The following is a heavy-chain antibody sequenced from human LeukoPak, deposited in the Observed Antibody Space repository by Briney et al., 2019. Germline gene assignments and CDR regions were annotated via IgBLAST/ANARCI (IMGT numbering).Heavy chain of an antibody. D-gene: IGHD4-17*01. CDR1: GFTFSSYE. V-gene: IGHV3-48*03. CDR2: ISSSGSTI. CDR3: ARDPRYGDYLFDY. Sequence: PGGSLRLSCAASGFTFSSYEMNWVRQAPGKGLEWVSYISSSGSTIYYADSVKGRFTISRDNAKNSLYLQMNSLRAEDTAVCYCARDPRYGDYLFDYWGQGTLVTVSS. J-gene: IGHJ4*02.